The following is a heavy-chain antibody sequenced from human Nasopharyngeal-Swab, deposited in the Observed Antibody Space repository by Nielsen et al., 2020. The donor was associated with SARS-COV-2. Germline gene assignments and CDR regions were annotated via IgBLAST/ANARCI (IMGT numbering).Heavy chain of an antibody. Sequence: WIRQPPGKGLEWIGRIYTSGSTNYNPSLKSRVTTSVDTSKNQFSLKLSSVTAADTAVYYCARASYDFWSGYYPADYMDVWGKGTTVTVSS. CDR2: IYTSGST. V-gene: IGHV4-61*02. D-gene: IGHD3-3*01. CDR3: ARASYDFWSGYYPADYMDV. J-gene: IGHJ6*03.